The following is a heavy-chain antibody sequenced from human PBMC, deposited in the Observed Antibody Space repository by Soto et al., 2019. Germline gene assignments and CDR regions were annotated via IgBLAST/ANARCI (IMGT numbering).Heavy chain of an antibody. J-gene: IGHJ4*02. V-gene: IGHV3-15*07. Sequence: EVQLVESGGVLVKPGGSLRLSCAASGFSFNNAWMNWVRQAPGKGLEWVGHIKRKIDGGTTDYAAPVKSRFTISRDDSQNTLYLQMNSLKTEDTAMYYCTTDIWTSHKIDYWGQGTLVTVSS. D-gene: IGHD3-10*01. CDR3: TTDIWTSHKIDY. CDR2: IKRKIDGGTT. CDR1: GFSFNNAW.